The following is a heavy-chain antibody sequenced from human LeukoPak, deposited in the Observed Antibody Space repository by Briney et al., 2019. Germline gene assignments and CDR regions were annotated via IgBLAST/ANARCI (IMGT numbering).Heavy chain of an antibody. J-gene: IGHJ6*03. D-gene: IGHD2-2*01. V-gene: IGHV3-21*01. CDR3: ARAPTDIVVVPAANPGGYYYYMDV. CDR2: ISSSSSYI. CDR1: GFTFSSYS. Sequence: GGFLRLSCAASGFTFSSYSMNWVRQAPGKGLEWVSSISSSSSYIYYADSVKGRFTISRDNAKNSLYLQMNSLRAEDTAVYYCARAPTDIVVVPAANPGGYYYYMDVWGKGTTVTVSS.